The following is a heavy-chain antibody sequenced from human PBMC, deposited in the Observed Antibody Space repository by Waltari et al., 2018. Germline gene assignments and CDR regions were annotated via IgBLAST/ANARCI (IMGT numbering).Heavy chain of an antibody. Sequence: EVQLVESGGGLVQPGGSLRLSCAASGFTYPTYWMSWVRQAPGKGLGWVANVKQDRSDKFLLGSVKGRFSISRDNATNSVYLQLSRLRAEDSALYYWVRGFDGTNAFDIWGQGTMVTVSS. V-gene: IGHV3-7*02. J-gene: IGHJ3*02. CDR1: GFTYPTYW. CDR2: VKQDRSDK. CDR3: VRGFDGTNAFDI. D-gene: IGHD1-1*01.